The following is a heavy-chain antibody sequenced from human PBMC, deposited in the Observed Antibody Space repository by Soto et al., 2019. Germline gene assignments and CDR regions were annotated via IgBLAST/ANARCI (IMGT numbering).Heavy chain of an antibody. V-gene: IGHV1-58*02. CDR3: ASVMASFPNLPANTWFDP. J-gene: IGHJ5*01. CDR1: GFTFTNSA. D-gene: IGHD3-16*01. CDR2: IVVGSVNT. Sequence: SVKVSCKASGFTFTNSAMQWVRQARGQRLEWIGWIVVGSVNTNYAQKFQERVTITRDMSTSTAYVERSSLRSEDTAVYYCASVMASFPNLPANTWFDPWCQGTQVTFSS.